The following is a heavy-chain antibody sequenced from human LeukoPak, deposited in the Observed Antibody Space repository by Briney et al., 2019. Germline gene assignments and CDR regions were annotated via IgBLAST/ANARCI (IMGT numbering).Heavy chain of an antibody. D-gene: IGHD3-16*01. CDR2: ISSSSSTI. V-gene: IGHV3-48*04. CDR3: ARDNRQRGSHHYCYYMDV. CDR1: GFTFSSYS. Sequence: GGSLRLSCAASGFTFSSYSMNWVRQAPGKGLEWVSYISSSSSTIYYADSVKGRFTISRDNAKNSLYLQMNSLRAEDTAVYYCARDNRQRGSHHYCYYMDVWGKGTTVTVSS. J-gene: IGHJ6*03.